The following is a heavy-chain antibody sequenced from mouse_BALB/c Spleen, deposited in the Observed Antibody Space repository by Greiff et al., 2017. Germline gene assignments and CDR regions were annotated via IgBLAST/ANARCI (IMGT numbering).Heavy chain of an antibody. CDR3: ARENDSHYYDSYFDY. D-gene: IGHD1-1*01. CDR1: GFSLTGFG. V-gene: IGHV2-6-7*01. J-gene: IGHJ2*01. Sequence: VKLMESGPGLVAPSQSLSITCTVSGFSLTGFGVNWVRQPPGKGLEWLGMLWGDGSTDYNSALKSRLSISKDNSKSQVFLKMNSLQTDDTARYYCARENDSHYYDSYFDYWGQGTTLTVSS. CDR2: LWGDGST.